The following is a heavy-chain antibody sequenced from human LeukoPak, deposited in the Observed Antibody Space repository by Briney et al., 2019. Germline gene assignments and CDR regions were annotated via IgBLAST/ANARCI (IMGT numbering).Heavy chain of an antibody. CDR1: GGSISSYY. D-gene: IGHD3-10*01. CDR3: ARDWPPPYYYGSGSPYYFDY. J-gene: IGHJ4*02. Sequence: SGTLSLTCTVSGGSISSYYWSWIRQPAGKGLEWIGRIYTSGSTNYNPSLKSRVTMSVDTSKNQFSLKLSSVTAADTAVYYCARDWPPPYYYGSGSPYYFDYWGQGTLVTVSS. CDR2: IYTSGST. V-gene: IGHV4-4*07.